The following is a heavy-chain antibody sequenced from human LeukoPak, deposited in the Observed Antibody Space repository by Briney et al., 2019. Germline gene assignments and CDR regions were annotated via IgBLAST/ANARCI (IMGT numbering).Heavy chain of an antibody. V-gene: IGHV1-2*02. CDR3: ARARSSSWPFYSGLDV. J-gene: IGHJ6*02. D-gene: IGHD6-13*01. CDR2: INPNTGVT. CDR1: GYSFTAYF. Sequence: ASVKVSCKASGYSFTAYFMHWVRQAPGQGLEWMGWINPNTGVTDCAHKFQDRVTMTRDTSISTAYMDLSRLTSDDTAVFFCARARSSSWPFYSGLDVWGQGTTVTVSS.